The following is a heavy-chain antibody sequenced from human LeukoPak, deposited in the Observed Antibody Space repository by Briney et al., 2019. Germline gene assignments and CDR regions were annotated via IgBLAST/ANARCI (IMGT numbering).Heavy chain of an antibody. J-gene: IGHJ6*02. Sequence: GRSLRLSCAASGFTFSSYAMHWVRQAPGKGLEWVAVISYDGSNKYYADSVKGRFTISRDNSKNTLYLQMNSLRAEDTAVYYCAREAPAYYDFWSGRPPQGGMDVWGQGTTVTVSS. CDR1: GFTFSSYA. CDR3: AREAPAYYDFWSGRPPQGGMDV. CDR2: ISYDGSNK. V-gene: IGHV3-30-3*01. D-gene: IGHD3-3*01.